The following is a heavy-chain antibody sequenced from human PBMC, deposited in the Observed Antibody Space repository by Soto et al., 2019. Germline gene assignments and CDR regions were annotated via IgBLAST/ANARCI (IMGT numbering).Heavy chain of an antibody. Sequence: SETLSLTCAVSSGSISSSNWWSWVRQPPGKGLEWIGEIYHSGSTNYNPSLKSRVTISVDKSKNQFSLKLSSVTAADTAVYYCARLVVVAATEGWFDPWGQGTLVTVSS. CDR1: SGSISSSNW. V-gene: IGHV4-4*02. D-gene: IGHD2-15*01. CDR3: ARLVVVAATEGWFDP. CDR2: IYHSGST. J-gene: IGHJ5*02.